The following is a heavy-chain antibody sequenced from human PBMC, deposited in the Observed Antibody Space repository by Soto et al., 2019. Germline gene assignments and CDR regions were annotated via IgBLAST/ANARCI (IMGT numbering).Heavy chain of an antibody. V-gene: IGHV3-15*01. CDR3: TTTRPGTNVFDN. CDR1: GITFSNAW. Sequence: PGVSLRLSCAASGITFSNAWMNWVRQAPGKGLEYIGRIRSKTDGGTTEYAAPVEGRFTISRDDSKNTLYLQMGGLKTEDTAVYYCTTTRPGTNVFDNWGQGTLVTVSS. D-gene: IGHD1-1*01. J-gene: IGHJ3*02. CDR2: IRSKTDGGTT.